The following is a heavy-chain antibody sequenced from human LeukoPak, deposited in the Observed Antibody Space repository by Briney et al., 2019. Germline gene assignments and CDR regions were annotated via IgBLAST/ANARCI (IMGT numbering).Heavy chain of an antibody. CDR3: ARDTLYYDSSGYYYYGMDV. CDR1: GGSLSSGGYY. V-gene: IGHV4-31*03. Sequence: SETLSLTCTVSGGSLSSGGYYWSWIRQHPGKGLEWIGYIYYSGSTYYNPSLKSRVTISVDTTKNQFSLNLSSVTAADTAVYYCARDTLYYDSSGYYYYGMDVWGQGTTVPVSS. D-gene: IGHD3-22*01. J-gene: IGHJ6*02. CDR2: IYYSGST.